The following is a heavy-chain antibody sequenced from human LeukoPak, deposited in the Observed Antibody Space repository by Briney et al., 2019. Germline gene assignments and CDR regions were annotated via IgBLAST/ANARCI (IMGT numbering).Heavy chain of an antibody. CDR2: ISDSGGRT. CDR3: AKDRVGATLYFDF. D-gene: IGHD1-26*01. CDR1: GFTFSSYA. J-gene: IGHJ4*02. Sequence: GGSLRLSCAASGFTFSSYAMTWVRQAPGKGLEWVSSISDSGGRTYYADSVKGRFTISRDNSKNTLYLQMNSLRAEDTAVYYCAKDRVGATLYFDFWGQGTLLTVSS. V-gene: IGHV3-23*01.